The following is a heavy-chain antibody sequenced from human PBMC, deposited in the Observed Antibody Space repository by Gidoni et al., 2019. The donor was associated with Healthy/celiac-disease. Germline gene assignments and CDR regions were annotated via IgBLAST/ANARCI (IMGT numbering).Heavy chain of an antibody. CDR2: IYYSGST. V-gene: IGHV4-39*01. J-gene: IGHJ4*02. D-gene: IGHD6-19*01. CDR1: GCSISSSGYY. CDR3: ARRSSGWNAVIDY. Sequence: QLQLQESGPGLVKPSETLSLTCTVSGCSISSSGYYWGWIRQSPGKGLEWMGSIYYSGSTYYNPSLKSRLTISVDTSKNEFSLNLSSVTAADTAVYYCARRSSGWNAVIDYWGQGTLVTVSS.